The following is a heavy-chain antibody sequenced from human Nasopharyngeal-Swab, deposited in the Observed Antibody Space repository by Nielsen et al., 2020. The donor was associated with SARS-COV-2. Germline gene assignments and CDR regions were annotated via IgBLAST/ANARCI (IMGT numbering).Heavy chain of an antibody. J-gene: IGHJ3*02. CDR3: ARVRQQPGGGAFDI. D-gene: IGHD6-13*01. CDR2: TYYRSKWYN. V-gene: IGHV6-1*01. CDR1: GDSVSSNSAA. Sequence: SETLSLTYAISGDSVSSNSAAWNWIRQSPSRGLEWLGRTYYRSKWYNDYAVSVKSRITINPDTSKNQFSLQLNSVTPEDTAVYYCARVRQQPGGGAFDIWGQGTMVTVSS.